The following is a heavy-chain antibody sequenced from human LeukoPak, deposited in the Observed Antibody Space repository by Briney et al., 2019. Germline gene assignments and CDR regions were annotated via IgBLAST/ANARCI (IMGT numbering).Heavy chain of an antibody. V-gene: IGHV1-69*05. J-gene: IGHJ1*01. CDR2: INPIFGTA. CDR3: ARKHSDYYDSSGYPEYFQH. D-gene: IGHD3-22*01. Sequence: SVKVSCKASGGTFSSYAISWVRQAPGQGLEWVGRINPIFGTANYAQKFQGRVTVTRDTSTSTVYMELSSLRSEDTAVYYCARKHSDYYDSSGYPEYFQHWGQGTLVTVSS. CDR1: GGTFSSYA.